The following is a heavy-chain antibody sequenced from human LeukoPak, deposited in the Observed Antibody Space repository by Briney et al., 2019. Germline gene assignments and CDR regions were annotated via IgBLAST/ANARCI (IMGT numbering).Heavy chain of an antibody. CDR2: IYYSGST. V-gene: IGHV4-39*01. D-gene: IGHD2-2*01. J-gene: IGHJ2*01. CDR3: AAIVVPAAPYWYFDL. Sequence: SETLSLTCTVSGGSISSSSYYWGWIRQPPGKGLEWIGSIYYSGSTYYNPSLKSRVTISVDTSKNQFSLKLSSVTAADTAVYYRAAIVVPAAPYWYFDLWGRGTLVTVSS. CDR1: GGSISSSSYY.